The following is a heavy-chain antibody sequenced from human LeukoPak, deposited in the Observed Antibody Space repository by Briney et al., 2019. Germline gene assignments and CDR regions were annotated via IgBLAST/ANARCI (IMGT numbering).Heavy chain of an antibody. CDR1: GYSFTSYG. CDR3: ARSPVANPLRY. CDR2: ISVYKGNT. V-gene: IGHV1-18*01. D-gene: IGHD1-14*01. Sequence: ASVTVSCMPSGYSFTSYGISWVRQAPGQGVEWMVWISVYKGNTNYEQKLQGRVTMTTDTSTSTAYMELRSLRSYDTAVYYCARSPVANPLRYWGQGTLVTVSS. J-gene: IGHJ4*02.